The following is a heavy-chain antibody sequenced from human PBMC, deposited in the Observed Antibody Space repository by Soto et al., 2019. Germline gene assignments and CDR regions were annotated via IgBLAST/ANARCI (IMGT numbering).Heavy chain of an antibody. Sequence: QVQLVQSGAEVKKPGSSVKVSCTASGGTFSSYAISWVRQAPGQGLEWMGGIIPIFGTANYAQKFQGRVTITADESTSTAYMELSSLRSEDTAVYYCARCKIVVVTAIGGLDYWGQGTLVTVSS. CDR2: IIPIFGTA. CDR1: GGTFSSYA. D-gene: IGHD2-21*02. J-gene: IGHJ4*02. CDR3: ARCKIVVVTAIGGLDY. V-gene: IGHV1-69*01.